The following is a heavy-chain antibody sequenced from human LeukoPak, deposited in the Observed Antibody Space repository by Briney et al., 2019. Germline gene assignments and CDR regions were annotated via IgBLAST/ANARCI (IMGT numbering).Heavy chain of an antibody. CDR1: GFTFSSYW. Sequence: GGSLRLSCAASGFTFSSYWMHWVRQAPGKGLVWVSRINSDGRSTSYADSVKGRFTISRDNAKNTLYLQMNSLRAEDTAVYYCARDSYYDFWSGYPFDYWGQGTLVTVSS. J-gene: IGHJ4*02. D-gene: IGHD3-3*01. CDR3: ARDSYYDFWSGYPFDY. V-gene: IGHV3-74*01. CDR2: INSDGRST.